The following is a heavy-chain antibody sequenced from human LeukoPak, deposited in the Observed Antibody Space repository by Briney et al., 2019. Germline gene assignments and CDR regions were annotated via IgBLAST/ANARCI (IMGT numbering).Heavy chain of an antibody. CDR1: GYTFTRYY. CDR3: ARDGYCSSTSCYYYYGMDV. Sequence: WASVKVSCKASGYTFTRYYIHWVRQAPGQGLEWMGWISAYNGNTNYAQKLQGRVTMTTDTSTSTAYMELRSLRSDDTAVYYCARDGYCSSTSCYYYYGMDVWGQGTTVTVSS. V-gene: IGHV1-18*04. J-gene: IGHJ6*02. D-gene: IGHD2-2*03. CDR2: ISAYNGNT.